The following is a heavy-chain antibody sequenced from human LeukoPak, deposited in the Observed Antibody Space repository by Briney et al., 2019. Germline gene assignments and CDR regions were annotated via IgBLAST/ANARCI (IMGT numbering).Heavy chain of an antibody. CDR3: ASSGSSSLPFRWFDP. CDR2: INPNSGGT. D-gene: IGHD6-6*01. V-gene: IGHV1-2*02. Sequence: ASVKVSCKASGYTFTSYGISWVRQAPGQGLEWMGWINPNSGGTNYAQKFQGRVTVTRDTPISTAYMELSRLRADDTAVYYCASSGSSSLPFRWFDPWGQGTLVTVSS. CDR1: GYTFTSYG. J-gene: IGHJ5*02.